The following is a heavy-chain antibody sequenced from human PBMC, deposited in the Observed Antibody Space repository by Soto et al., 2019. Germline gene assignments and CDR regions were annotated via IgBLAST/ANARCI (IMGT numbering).Heavy chain of an antibody. CDR2: FDPEDGET. D-gene: IGHD4-17*01. J-gene: IGHJ4*02. CDR3: ATHQSKPDYADYVRFDY. Sequence: ASVKVCFKVSGYPLTELSMHLVRQAPGKGLEWMGGFDPEDGETIYAQKFHVRVTMTEDTSTDTAYMELSSLRSEDTAVYYCATHQSKPDYADYVRFDYWGQGTMVTVSS. V-gene: IGHV1-24*01. CDR1: GYPLTELS.